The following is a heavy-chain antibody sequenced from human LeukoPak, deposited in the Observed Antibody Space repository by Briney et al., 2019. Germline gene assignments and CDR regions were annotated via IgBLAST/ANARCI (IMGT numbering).Heavy chain of an antibody. Sequence: WASVKVSCKASGYTFTSYGISWVRQAPGQGLEWMGWISAYNGNTNYAQKLQGRVTMTTDTSTSTAYMELRSLRSDDTAVYYCARDLLEDDILTGRFDYWGQGTLVTVSS. D-gene: IGHD3-9*01. CDR1: GYTFTSYG. CDR2: ISAYNGNT. V-gene: IGHV1-18*01. J-gene: IGHJ4*02. CDR3: ARDLLEDDILTGRFDY.